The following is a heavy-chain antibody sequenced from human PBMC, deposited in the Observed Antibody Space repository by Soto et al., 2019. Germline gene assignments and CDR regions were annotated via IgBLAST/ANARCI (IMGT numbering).Heavy chain of an antibody. CDR1: GYTLTELS. CDR3: ATVRWLRFTKPYYYYYYGMDV. J-gene: IGHJ6*02. D-gene: IGHD5-12*01. CDR2: FDPEDGET. V-gene: IGHV1-24*01. Sequence: QVQLVQSGAEVKKPGASVKVSCKVSGYTLTELSMHWVRQAPGKGLEWMGGFDPEDGETIYAQKFQGRVIMTEDTSTDTAYMELSSLRSEDTAVYYCATVRWLRFTKPYYYYYYGMDVWGQGTTVTVSS.